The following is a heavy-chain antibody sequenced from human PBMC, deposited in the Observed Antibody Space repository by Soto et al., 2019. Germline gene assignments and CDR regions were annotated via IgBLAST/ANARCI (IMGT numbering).Heavy chain of an antibody. D-gene: IGHD2-2*01. CDR3: GTMPIVVEPAPMDV. J-gene: IGHJ6*02. CDR2: IYYSGST. V-gene: IGHV4-39*01. CDR1: GGSISSSSYY. Sequence: SETLSLTCTVSGGSISSSSYYWGWIRQPPGKGLEWIGSIYYSGSTYYNPSLKSRVTISVDTSKNQFSLKLSSVTAADTAVYFCGTMPIVVEPAPMDVWGPGTSVTVSS.